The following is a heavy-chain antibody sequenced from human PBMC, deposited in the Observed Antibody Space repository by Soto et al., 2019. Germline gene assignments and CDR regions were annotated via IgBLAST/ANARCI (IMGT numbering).Heavy chain of an antibody. Sequence: QLQLQESGPGLVKPSETLSLTCTVSGGSISSSSYYWGWIRQPPGKGLEWIGTIYYSVSTYYNPSLQSRVTISVDTSKNQFSLKLSSVTAAGTAVYYCARLYGSSLFDYWGQGTLVTVSS. J-gene: IGHJ4*02. CDR2: IYYSVST. D-gene: IGHD6-6*01. V-gene: IGHV4-39*01. CDR1: GGSISSSSYY. CDR3: ARLYGSSLFDY.